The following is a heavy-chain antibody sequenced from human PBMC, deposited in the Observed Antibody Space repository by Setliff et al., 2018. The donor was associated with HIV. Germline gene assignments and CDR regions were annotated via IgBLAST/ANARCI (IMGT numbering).Heavy chain of an antibody. D-gene: IGHD6-19*01. Sequence: GESLKISCAASGFTFSRYGMHWVRQAPDKGLEWVAFISYDGSKKYDADFVKGRFTISRDNAKNSLYLQLNSLRAEDTAVYYCARHSDWYGNDAFDIWGQGTRVTVSS. V-gene: IGHV3-30*04. CDR3: ARHSDWYGNDAFDI. CDR2: ISYDGSKK. J-gene: IGHJ3*02. CDR1: GFTFSRYG.